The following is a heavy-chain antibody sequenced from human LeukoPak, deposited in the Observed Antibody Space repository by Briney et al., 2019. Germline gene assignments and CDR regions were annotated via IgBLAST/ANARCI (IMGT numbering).Heavy chain of an antibody. CDR2: IYWNDEK. CDR3: AHRTGMVVTTRGSFDY. D-gene: IGHD2-15*01. CDR1: GFSLTSSGVG. V-gene: IGHV2-5*01. Sequence: SGPTLVDPTQTLTLTCTFSGFSLTSSGVGVGWIRQPPGKALEWLAVIYWNDEKRYSPSLKSRLTITKDTSKNQVVLTMTNMDLVDTATYYCAHRTGMVVTTRGSFDYWGLGTLVTVSS. J-gene: IGHJ4*02.